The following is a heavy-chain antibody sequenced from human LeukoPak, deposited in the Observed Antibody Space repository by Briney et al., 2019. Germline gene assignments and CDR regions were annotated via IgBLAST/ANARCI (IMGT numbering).Heavy chain of an antibody. Sequence: SETLSLTCTVSGGSISSYYWSWIRQPPGKGLEWIGYIYYSGSTNYNPSLKSRVTISVDTSKNQFSLKLSSVTAADTAVYYCARAQGWNYYGSGSYYSYFDYWGQGTLATVSS. V-gene: IGHV4-59*01. CDR2: IYYSGST. CDR1: GGSISSYY. CDR3: ARAQGWNYYGSGSYYSYFDY. J-gene: IGHJ4*02. D-gene: IGHD3-10*01.